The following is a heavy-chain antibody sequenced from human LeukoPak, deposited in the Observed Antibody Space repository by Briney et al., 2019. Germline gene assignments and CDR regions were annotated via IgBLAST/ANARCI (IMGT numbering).Heavy chain of an antibody. Sequence: ASVKVSRKASGYTFTGYYMHWVRQAPGQGLEWMGWIYPNSGATKYAQKFQGRVTMTRDTSISTAYMELSGLRSDDTAVYYCGTLLSNGPFDYWGQGSLVTVSS. CDR2: IYPNSGAT. J-gene: IGHJ4*02. CDR3: GTLLSNGPFDY. V-gene: IGHV1-2*02. CDR1: GYTFTGYY.